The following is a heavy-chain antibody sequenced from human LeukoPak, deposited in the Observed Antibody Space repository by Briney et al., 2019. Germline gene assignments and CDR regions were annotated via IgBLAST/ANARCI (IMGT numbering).Heavy chain of an antibody. Sequence: SLRLSCAASGFTFDDYAMHWVRQAPGKGLEWVSGISWNSGSIGYADSVKGRFTISRDNAKNSLYLQMNSLRAEDTALYYCAKDTDSSGYSGAFDIWGQGTMVTVSS. D-gene: IGHD3-22*01. V-gene: IGHV3-9*01. CDR3: AKDTDSSGYSGAFDI. J-gene: IGHJ3*02. CDR1: GFTFDDYA. CDR2: ISWNSGSI.